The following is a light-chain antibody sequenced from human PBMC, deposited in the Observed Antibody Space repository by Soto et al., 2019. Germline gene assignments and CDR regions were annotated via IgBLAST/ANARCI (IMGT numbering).Light chain of an antibody. J-gene: IGKJ4*01. CDR3: QQSYSTPPT. Sequence: DIQMTQSPSSLSASVGDRVTITCRASQSISSYLNWYQQKPGQAPKLLISAASSLQSGVPSRFSGSGSGTDFTLTIRSLQPEDIAIYYCQQSYSTPPTFGGGAKVEIK. V-gene: IGKV1-39*01. CDR2: AAS. CDR1: QSISSY.